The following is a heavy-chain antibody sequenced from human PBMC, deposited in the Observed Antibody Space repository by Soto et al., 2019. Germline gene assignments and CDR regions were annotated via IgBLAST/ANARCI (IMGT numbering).Heavy chain of an antibody. D-gene: IGHD3-16*01. Sequence: EVQLSESGGGLVQPGGSLRVSCAASGFTFSTYGMSWVHQAPGKGLEWVSGISGPGDSTYYADSVKGRFTVSRDNSKNTLYLQMDSLRPDDTAVYYCAKDWGYWGQGTLVTVSS. V-gene: IGHV3-23*01. CDR1: GFTFSTYG. CDR3: AKDWGY. J-gene: IGHJ4*02. CDR2: ISGPGDST.